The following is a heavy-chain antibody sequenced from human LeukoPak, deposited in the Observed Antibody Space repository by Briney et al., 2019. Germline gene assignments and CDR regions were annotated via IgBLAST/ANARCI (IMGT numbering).Heavy chain of an antibody. Sequence: WASVTVSCKASGYTFTSYAMHWVRQAPGQRLEWMGWINAGNGNTKYSQKFQGRVTITRDTSASTAYMELSSLRSEDTAVYYCARYCSGGSCYSDAFDIWGQGTMVTVSS. J-gene: IGHJ3*02. CDR2: INAGNGNT. CDR1: GYTFTSYA. CDR3: ARYCSGGSCYSDAFDI. V-gene: IGHV1-3*01. D-gene: IGHD2-15*01.